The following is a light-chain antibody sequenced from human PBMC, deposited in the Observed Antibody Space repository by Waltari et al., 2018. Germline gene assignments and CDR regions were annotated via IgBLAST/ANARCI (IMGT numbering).Light chain of an antibody. Sequence: EIVLTQSPGTLSLSPGESATLACRASQSVRGSLAWYQQKAGQAPRLLIYGASSRATGIPDRFSGSGSGTDFSLTISRLEPEDFAVYDCQHYVRLPATFGHGTKVEI. CDR2: GAS. CDR1: QSVRGS. V-gene: IGKV3-20*01. J-gene: IGKJ1*01. CDR3: QHYVRLPAT.